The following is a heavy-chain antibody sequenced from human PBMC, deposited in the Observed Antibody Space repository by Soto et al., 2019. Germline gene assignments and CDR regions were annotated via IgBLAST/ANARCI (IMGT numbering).Heavy chain of an antibody. CDR2: IYYSGST. D-gene: IGHD6-13*01. J-gene: IGHJ5*02. CDR1: GDSISTSSYY. CDR3: AGQYKSSWYVGPLDR. Sequence: KPSETLSLTCSVSGDSISTSSYYWGWIRQPPGKGLEWIGNIYYSGSTYYNPSLKSRVTISVDTSKNQFSLKLSSVTAADTAVYYCAGQYKSSWYVGPLDRWGRGTLVTVSS. V-gene: IGHV4-39*01.